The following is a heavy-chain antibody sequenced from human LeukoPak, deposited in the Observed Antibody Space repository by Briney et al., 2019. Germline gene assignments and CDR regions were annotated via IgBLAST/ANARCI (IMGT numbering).Heavy chain of an antibody. CDR1: GFTFNRYW. D-gene: IGHD5-12*01. CDR3: ARVEASGYDYGAFDY. Sequence: GGSLRLSCAASGFTFNRYWMSWVRQAPGKGLEWVANIKQDGSEKYYVDSVEGRFTISRDNAKNSLYLQMNSLRAEDTAVYYCARVEASGYDYGAFDYWGQGTLVIVSS. V-gene: IGHV3-7*01. CDR2: IKQDGSEK. J-gene: IGHJ4*02.